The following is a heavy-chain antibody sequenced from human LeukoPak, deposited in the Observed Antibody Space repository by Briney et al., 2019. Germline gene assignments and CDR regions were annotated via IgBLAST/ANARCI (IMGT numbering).Heavy chain of an antibody. CDR3: ASDVVTVAGTHGDAFDI. Sequence: PGGSLRLSCAASGFTFSNYWIHWVRQAPGKGLEWVAVISYDGSNKYYADSVKGRFTISRDNSKSTLYLQMNSLRAEDTAVYYCASDVVTVAGTHGDAFDIWGQGTMVTVSS. D-gene: IGHD6-19*01. CDR2: ISYDGSNK. V-gene: IGHV3-30-3*01. J-gene: IGHJ3*02. CDR1: GFTFSNYW.